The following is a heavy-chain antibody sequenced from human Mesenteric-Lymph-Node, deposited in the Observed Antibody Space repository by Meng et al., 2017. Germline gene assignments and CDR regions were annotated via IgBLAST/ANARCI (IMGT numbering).Heavy chain of an antibody. D-gene: IGHD3-9*01. J-gene: IGHJ4*02. CDR2: IIPIFGTP. CDR1: GGTFTYYA. CDR3: VRWDNTGYFFDY. V-gene: IGHV1-69*06. Sequence: QVQLVQSGAEGKKPGSSVKVSCKASGGTFTYYAFTWVRQAPGQGLEWMGGIIPIFGTPYYAQRFQGRVTITADKSMTSAFLELSSLTPEDTAVYYCVRWDNTGYFFDYWGQGTLVTVSS.